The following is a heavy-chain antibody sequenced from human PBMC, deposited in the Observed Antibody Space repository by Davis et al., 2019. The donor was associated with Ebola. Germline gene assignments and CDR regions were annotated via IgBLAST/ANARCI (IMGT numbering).Heavy chain of an antibody. CDR2: ISASGGAT. CDR3: AKDLTSYYGSGDFFDY. Sequence: GESLKISCAASGFLFSSYAMSWVRQAPGRGLEWVSSISASGGATFYADSVKDRIVMSRDNSNDTLYLHMNNLRAEDTAIYYCAKDLTSYYGSGDFFDYWGQGILVTVSS. CDR1: GFLFSSYA. V-gene: IGHV3-23*01. J-gene: IGHJ4*02. D-gene: IGHD3-10*01.